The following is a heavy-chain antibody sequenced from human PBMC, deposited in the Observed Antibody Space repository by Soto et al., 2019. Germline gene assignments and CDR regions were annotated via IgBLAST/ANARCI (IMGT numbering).Heavy chain of an antibody. CDR3: ATGAVHQLLFDN. D-gene: IGHD2-21*01. J-gene: IGHJ4*02. Sequence: QVLLVQSGAEVKEPGSSVKVSCKASGGTFSGLTLNWVRQAPGQGLEWMGRIIPIIGSGNYAQNFQGRVTITADEPTRTAYMELRSLNSEDTAVYYCATGAVHQLLFDNWGQGTLVTVSS. CDR1: GGTFSGLT. V-gene: IGHV1-69*11. CDR2: IIPIIGSG.